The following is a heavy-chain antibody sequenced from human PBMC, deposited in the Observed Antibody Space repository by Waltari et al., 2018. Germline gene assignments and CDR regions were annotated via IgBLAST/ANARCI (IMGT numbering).Heavy chain of an antibody. D-gene: IGHD2-15*01. J-gene: IGHJ3*02. CDR3: AARYCSGGSCSDAFDI. CDR2: IYTSGST. CDR1: GGSISSYY. Sequence: QVQLQESGPGLVKPSETLSLTCTVSGGSISSYYWSWIRQHPGKGLEWIGYIYTSGSTNYNPSLKSRVTISVDTSKNQFSLKLSSVTAADTAVYYCAARYCSGGSCSDAFDIWGQGTMVTVSS. V-gene: IGHV4-4*09.